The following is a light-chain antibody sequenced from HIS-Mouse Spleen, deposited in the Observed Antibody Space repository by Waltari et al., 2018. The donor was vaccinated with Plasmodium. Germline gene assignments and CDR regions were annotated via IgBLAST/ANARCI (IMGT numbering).Light chain of an antibody. CDR1: QSVSSN. J-gene: IGKJ1*01. CDR3: QQYNNWPRGT. CDR2: GAS. V-gene: IGKV3-15*01. Sequence: EIVMTQSPATLSVSPGERATLSCRASQSVSSNLAWYQQKPGQPPRLLIYGASTRAIGIPARFSGSGSGTEFTLTISSMQSEDFAVYYCQQYNNWPRGTFGQGTKVEIK.